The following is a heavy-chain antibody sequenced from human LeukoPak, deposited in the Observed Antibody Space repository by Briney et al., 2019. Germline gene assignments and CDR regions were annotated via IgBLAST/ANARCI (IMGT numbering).Heavy chain of an antibody. CDR3: ARHFRFLGFGELLAFDN. CDR1: DDAISTTAYY. CDR2: IYYNGNT. D-gene: IGHD3-10*01. J-gene: IGHJ4*02. Sequence: SETLSLTCSVSDDAISTTAYYWGWVRQSPGKGLEWIGSIYYNGNTYYHPSPKSRISISIDTSENQFSLNLNSVTAADSAVYYCARHFRFLGFGELLAFDNWGQGTRVIVSS. V-gene: IGHV4-39*01.